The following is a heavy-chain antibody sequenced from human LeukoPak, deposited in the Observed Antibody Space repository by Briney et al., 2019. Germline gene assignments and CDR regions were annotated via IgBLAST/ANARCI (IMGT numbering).Heavy chain of an antibody. D-gene: IGHD4-17*01. Sequence: SDTLSLTCTVSGGSFSSYLWNWIRQPPGKGLEWIGYISCSGASNYNPSLKSRVTISVDTSKNQCSLNLRSVTAADTAVYYCARRMGGDYANCFDPWGQGTLVTDSA. CDR2: ISCSGAS. V-gene: IGHV4-59*08. CDR3: ARRMGGDYANCFDP. CDR1: GGSFSSYL. J-gene: IGHJ5*02.